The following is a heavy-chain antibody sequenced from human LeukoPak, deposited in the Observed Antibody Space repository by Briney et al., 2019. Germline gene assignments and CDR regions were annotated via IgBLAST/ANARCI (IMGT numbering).Heavy chain of an antibody. J-gene: IGHJ3*02. CDR1: GFTFSSYG. CDR2: ISYDGSNK. CDR3: AKLGTSSSWYSGYDAFDI. Sequence: PGGSLRLSCAASGFTFSSYGMHWVRQAPGKGLEWVAVISYDGSNKYYADSVKGRFTISRDNSKDTLYLQMNSLRAEDTAVYYCAKLGTSSSWYSGYDAFDIWGQGTMVTVSS. V-gene: IGHV3-30*18. D-gene: IGHD6-13*01.